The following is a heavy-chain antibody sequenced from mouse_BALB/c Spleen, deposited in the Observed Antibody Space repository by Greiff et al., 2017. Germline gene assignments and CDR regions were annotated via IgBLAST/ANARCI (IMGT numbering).Heavy chain of an antibody. J-gene: IGHJ3*01. D-gene: IGHD1-1*01. CDR1: GFTFSSFG. CDR2: INSNGGST. CDR3: AREIYYYGSSGAWFAY. V-gene: IGHV5-6-3*01. Sequence: EVKLVESGGGLVQPGGSRKLSCAASGFTFSSFGMHWVRQAPEKRLELVATINSNGGSTYYPDSVKGRFTISRDNAKNTLYLQMSSLKSEDTAMYYCAREIYYYGSSGAWFAYWGQGTLVTVSA.